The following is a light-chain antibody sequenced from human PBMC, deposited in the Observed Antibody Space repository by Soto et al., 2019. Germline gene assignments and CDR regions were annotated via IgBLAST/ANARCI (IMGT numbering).Light chain of an antibody. CDR3: QQYNNWPPAYT. CDR1: QSINSN. J-gene: IGKJ2*01. V-gene: IGKV3-15*01. Sequence: VMTQSPATLSVSPGERATLSCTASQSINSNLAWYQQRPGQAPRLLIYGASTRATGIPARFSGSGSGTEFTLTISSLQSEDFAVYYCQQYNNWPPAYTFGQGTKLEIK. CDR2: GAS.